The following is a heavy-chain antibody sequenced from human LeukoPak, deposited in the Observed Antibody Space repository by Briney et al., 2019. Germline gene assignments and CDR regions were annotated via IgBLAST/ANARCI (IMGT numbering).Heavy chain of an antibody. CDR3: ARESSGTYYNPLGYMDV. D-gene: IGHD3-10*01. CDR2: IFTSGIT. Sequence: SETQSLTCTVSGGSISIYYWNWIRQPAGKGLERIGRIFTSGITNYNPSLKSRVTMSVDTSKNQFSLNLSSVTAADTAVYYCARESSGTYYNPLGYMDVWGKGTTVTVSS. V-gene: IGHV4-4*07. J-gene: IGHJ6*03. CDR1: GGSISIYY.